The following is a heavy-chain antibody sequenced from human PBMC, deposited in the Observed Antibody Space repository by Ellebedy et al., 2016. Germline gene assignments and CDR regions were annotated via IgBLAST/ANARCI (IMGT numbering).Heavy chain of an antibody. Sequence: GGSLRLSCAASEFTFSSYAMTWVRQAPGKGLEWVSVISGSGDTTLYADSVKGRFTISRDNSKNTLYLQMNSLRADDTAVYYCAKSTVNTLQYQYGMDVWGQGTTVTVSS. D-gene: IGHD4-11*01. CDR2: ISGSGDTT. V-gene: IGHV3-23*01. CDR3: AKSTVNTLQYQYGMDV. CDR1: EFTFSSYA. J-gene: IGHJ6*02.